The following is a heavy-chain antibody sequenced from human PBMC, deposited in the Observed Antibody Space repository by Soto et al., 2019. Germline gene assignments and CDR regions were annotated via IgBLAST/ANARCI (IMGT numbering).Heavy chain of an antibody. Sequence: SETLSLTCTVSGGSISSGGYYWSWIRQHPGKGLEWIGYIYYSGSTYYNPSLKSRVTISVDTSKNQFSLKLSSVTAADTAVYYCARDKRSIAAAENWFDPWGQGTLVNVSS. CDR1: GGSISSGGYY. CDR3: ARDKRSIAAAENWFDP. D-gene: IGHD6-13*01. CDR2: IYYSGST. V-gene: IGHV4-31*03. J-gene: IGHJ5*02.